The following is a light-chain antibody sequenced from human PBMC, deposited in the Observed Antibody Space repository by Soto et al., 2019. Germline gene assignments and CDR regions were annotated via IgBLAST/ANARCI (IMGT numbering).Light chain of an antibody. V-gene: IGKV3-20*01. J-gene: IGKJ4*01. CDR1: QSVSSSY. CDR2: GAS. Sequence: EIVLTQSPGTLSLSPGERATLSCRASQSVSSSYLAWYQQKPGQAPRLLIYGASSRATGIPDRFSGSGSGTDFTLTISRLEPEDFAVYYCQQYGSSPTFGGGPKVEMK. CDR3: QQYGSSPT.